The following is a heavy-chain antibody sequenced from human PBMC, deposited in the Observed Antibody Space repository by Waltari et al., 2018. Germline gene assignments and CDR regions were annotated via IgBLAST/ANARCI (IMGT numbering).Heavy chain of an antibody. Sequence: QVQLQESGPGLVKPSETLSLTCAVSGYSISSGYYWGWIRQPPGKGLEWIGIIYHSGSTYYNPSLKSRVTISVDTSKNQFSLKLSSVTAADTAVYYCARHLYYAPYYFDYWGQGTLVTVSS. CDR1: GYSISSGYY. D-gene: IGHD3-22*01. CDR3: ARHLYYAPYYFDY. V-gene: IGHV4-38-2*01. J-gene: IGHJ4*02. CDR2: IYHSGST.